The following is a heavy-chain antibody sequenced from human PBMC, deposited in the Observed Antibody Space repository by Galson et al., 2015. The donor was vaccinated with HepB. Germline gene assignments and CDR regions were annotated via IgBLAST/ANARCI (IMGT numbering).Heavy chain of an antibody. CDR3: ARWVSGELFDP. D-gene: IGHD3-10*02. J-gene: IGHJ5*02. V-gene: IGHV2-70*04. CDR2: IDWDDDK. CDR1: GFSLSTRGMR. Sequence: LVKPTQTLTLTCTFSGFSLSTRGMRVSWIRQPPGKALEWLARIDWDDDKFYSKSLKTRLTISKDTSKNQVVLTMTNMDPVDTATYYCARWVSGELFDPWGQGILVTVSS.